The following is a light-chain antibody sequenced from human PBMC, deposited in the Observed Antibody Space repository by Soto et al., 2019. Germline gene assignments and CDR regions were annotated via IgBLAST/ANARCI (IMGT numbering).Light chain of an antibody. CDR3: SSYAGSNSWV. V-gene: IGLV2-8*01. CDR2: EVT. Sequence: QSALTQPPSASGSPGQSVTISCTGTSSDVGDYNYVSWYQQHPGKAPKLMIYEVTERPSGVPDRFSGSKSGNTASLTVSGLQAEDEADYYCSSYAGSNSWVFGGGTQLTVL. J-gene: IGLJ3*02. CDR1: SSDVGDYNY.